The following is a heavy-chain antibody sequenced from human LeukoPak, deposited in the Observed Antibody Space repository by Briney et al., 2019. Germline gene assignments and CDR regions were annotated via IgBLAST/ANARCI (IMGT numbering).Heavy chain of an antibody. D-gene: IGHD1-26*01. V-gene: IGHV1-8*01. CDR2: MNPNSGNT. CDR1: GYTFTSYD. CDR3: ARVHYSGTYFSQNYFDY. Sequence: VASVKVSCKASGYTFTSYDINWVRQATGQGLEWMGRMNPNSGNTDYAQKFQGRVTMTRNTSISTAYMELSSLRSEDTAVYCCARVHYSGTYFSQNYFDYWGQGTLATVSS. J-gene: IGHJ4*02.